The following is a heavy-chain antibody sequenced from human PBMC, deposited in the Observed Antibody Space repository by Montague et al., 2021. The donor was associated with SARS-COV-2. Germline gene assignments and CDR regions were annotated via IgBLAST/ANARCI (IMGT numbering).Heavy chain of an antibody. V-gene: IGHV4-4*07. Sequence: SETRSLTCAVSGGSITGFSWSWVRQPAGKGLEWIGRVTTSGTTNYSPSLRSRVTMSVDTSKNQFSQNLNSVTAADTAIYYCARTPTRPLSLDSWGQGTLVTVSS. CDR2: VTTSGTT. CDR3: ARTPTRPLSLDS. D-gene: IGHD6-6*01. J-gene: IGHJ4*02. CDR1: GGSITGFS.